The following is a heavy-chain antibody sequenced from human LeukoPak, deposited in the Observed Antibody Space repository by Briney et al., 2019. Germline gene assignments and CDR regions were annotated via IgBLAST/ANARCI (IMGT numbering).Heavy chain of an antibody. CDR1: GGSISSYY. Sequence: SETLSLTCTVSGGSISSYYWSWIRQPPGKGLEWIGYIYYSGSTNYNPSLKSRVTISVDTSKNQFSLKLSSVTAADTAVYYCASGRVVEMATIDAFDIWGQGTMLTVSS. V-gene: IGHV4-59*01. J-gene: IGHJ3*02. CDR3: ASGRVVEMATIDAFDI. D-gene: IGHD5-24*01. CDR2: IYYSGST.